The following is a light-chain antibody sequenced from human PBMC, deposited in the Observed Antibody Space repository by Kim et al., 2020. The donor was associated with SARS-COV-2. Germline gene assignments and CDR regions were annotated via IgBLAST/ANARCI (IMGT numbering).Light chain of an antibody. V-gene: IGKV3-15*01. J-gene: IGKJ4*01. CDR2: GAS. CDR1: QSVGTN. CDR3: QQYHKWSALT. Sequence: IVMTQSPATLSVSPGERAILSCKASQSVGTNLAWYQQRPGQAPSLLIYGASTRATGFPARFSGSGSGTEFTLTINSLQSEDFAVYYCQQYHKWSALTFGEGTKVDIK.